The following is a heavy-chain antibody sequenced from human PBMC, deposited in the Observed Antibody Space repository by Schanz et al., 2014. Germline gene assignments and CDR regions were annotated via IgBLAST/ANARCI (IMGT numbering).Heavy chain of an antibody. D-gene: IGHD5-12*01. J-gene: IGHJ5*02. CDR1: GHPFTAYY. CDR3: AREKGHGYSGLS. Sequence: QVQLVQSGAEVKKPGASVKVSCKASGHPFTAYYMHWVRQAPGQGLEWMGRINPNTGGTNFAQKLKGRVTMTRETSIPTAYMDLSGLTSDDTAVYYCAREKGHGYSGLSWGQGTLLAVSS. V-gene: IGHV1-2*06. CDR2: INPNTGGT.